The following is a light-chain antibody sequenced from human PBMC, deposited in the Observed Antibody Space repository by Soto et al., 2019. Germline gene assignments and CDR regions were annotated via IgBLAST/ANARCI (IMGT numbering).Light chain of an antibody. CDR2: DAS. J-gene: IGKJ1*01. CDR1: QSVSSSY. Sequence: IVLTQSPGTLSLSPGERATLSCRASQSVSSSYLAWYQQKPGQAPRLLIYDASSRATGIPDRFSGSGSGTDFTLTISRLEPEDFAVYYCQQYGSSPTFGQGTKVEIK. CDR3: QQYGSSPT. V-gene: IGKV3-20*01.